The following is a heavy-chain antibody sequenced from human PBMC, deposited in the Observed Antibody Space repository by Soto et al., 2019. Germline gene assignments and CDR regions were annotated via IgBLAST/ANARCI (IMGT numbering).Heavy chain of an antibody. V-gene: IGHV1-46*01. CDR1: GYTFTSFY. J-gene: IGHJ6*02. Sequence: QMQLVQSGAEVKRPGASVRVSCKSSGYTFTSFYIHWVRQAPGQGLEWMGIINPSGGITNFAQRCQGRVTMTRGMSTNTHYMELSSLKSDDTAVYYCASSPAFSSSWYGIPPDPSHGMDVWGQGTTVTVS. CDR2: INPSGGIT. D-gene: IGHD6-13*01. CDR3: ASSPAFSSSWYGIPPDPSHGMDV.